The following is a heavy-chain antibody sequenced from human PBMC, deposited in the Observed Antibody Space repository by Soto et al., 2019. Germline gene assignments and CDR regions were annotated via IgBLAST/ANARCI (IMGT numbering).Heavy chain of an antibody. CDR2: FDPEDGET. Sequence: ASVKVSCKVSGYTLTELSMHWVRQAPGKGLEWMGGFDPEDGETIYAQKFQGRVTMTEDTSTDTAYMELSSLRSEDTAVYYCATLYSGSYYPYYFDYWGQGTLVTSPQ. CDR3: ATLYSGSYYPYYFDY. J-gene: IGHJ4*02. D-gene: IGHD1-26*01. V-gene: IGHV1-24*01. CDR1: GYTLTELS.